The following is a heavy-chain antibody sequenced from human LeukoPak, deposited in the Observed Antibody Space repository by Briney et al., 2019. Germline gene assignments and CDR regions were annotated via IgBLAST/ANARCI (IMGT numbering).Heavy chain of an antibody. D-gene: IGHD3-16*02. Sequence: GASVKVSCKASGYTLTGYYTHWVRQAPGQGLEWMGRINPNSGGTNYAQKLQGRVTLTRDTSVSTAYMELSRLGSDDTAVYYCARDLGSDRDFWGQGTLVIVSS. V-gene: IGHV1-2*06. J-gene: IGHJ4*02. CDR2: INPNSGGT. CDR3: ARDLGSDRDF. CDR1: GYTLTGYY.